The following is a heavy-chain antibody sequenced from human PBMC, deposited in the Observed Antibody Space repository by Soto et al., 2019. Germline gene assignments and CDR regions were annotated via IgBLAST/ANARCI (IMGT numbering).Heavy chain of an antibody. Sequence: GGSLRVSCAASGFTFNIYVMHWVGQAPDKGLEWVALISYDGSNQYYADSVKGRFTISRDNSKNTLFLQMNSLRADDTAVYYCAKDQASGQGPFDSWGQGTLVTVSS. V-gene: IGHV3-30*18. CDR2: ISYDGSNQ. J-gene: IGHJ4*02. CDR1: GFTFNIYV. CDR3: AKDQASGQGPFDS.